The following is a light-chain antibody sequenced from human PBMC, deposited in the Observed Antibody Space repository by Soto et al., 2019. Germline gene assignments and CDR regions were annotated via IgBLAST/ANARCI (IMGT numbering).Light chain of an antibody. V-gene: IGLV1-47*01. CDR3: AAWDDSLSGPNYV. J-gene: IGLJ1*01. Sequence: QSVLTRPLSASRTPGQRVTISCPGSSSNIGSNYVYWYQQLPGTAPKLLIYRNNQRPPGVPDRFSGSKSGTSASLAISGLRSEDEADYYCAAWDDSLSGPNYVFGTGTKSPS. CDR2: RNN. CDR1: SSNIGSNY.